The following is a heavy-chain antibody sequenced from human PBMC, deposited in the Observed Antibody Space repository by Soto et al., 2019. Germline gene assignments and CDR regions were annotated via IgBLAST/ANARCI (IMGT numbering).Heavy chain of an antibody. CDR3: ARVSPMTRFDY. D-gene: IGHD4-17*01. CDR1: GGSISSYY. V-gene: IGHV4-59*01. CDR2: IYYSGST. Sequence: SETLSLTCTVSGGSISSYYWSWIRQPPGKGLEWIGYIYYSGSTNYNPSLKSRVTISVDTSKNQFSLKLSSVTAADTAVYYCARVSPMTRFDYWGQGTLVTVSS. J-gene: IGHJ4*02.